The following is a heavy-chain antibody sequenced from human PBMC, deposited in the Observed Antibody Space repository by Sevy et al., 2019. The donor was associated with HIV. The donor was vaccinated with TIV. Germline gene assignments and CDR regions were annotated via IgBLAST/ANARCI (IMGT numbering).Heavy chain of an antibody. Sequence: ASVKVSCKVSGYTLTELSMHWVRQAPGKGLEWMGGFDPEDGETIYAQKFQGRVTMTEDTSTDTAYMELSSLSSEDTAIYYCATTKDYYESSGSPFDYWGQGTLVTVSS. CDR1: GYTLTELS. V-gene: IGHV1-24*01. CDR3: ATTKDYYESSGSPFDY. CDR2: FDPEDGET. D-gene: IGHD3-22*01. J-gene: IGHJ4*02.